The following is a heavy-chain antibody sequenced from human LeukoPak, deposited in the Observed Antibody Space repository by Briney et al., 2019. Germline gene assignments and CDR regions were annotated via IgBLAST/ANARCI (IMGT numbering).Heavy chain of an antibody. J-gene: IGHJ4*02. V-gene: IGHV4-39*01. D-gene: IGHD3-10*01. CDR1: VGSIRISSDY. Sequence: PSEPLSLTCTVSVGSIRISSDYWGWIRKPPAKGLEGIGRFYSSGNTYYSPSLKDRVSISVETSKHQFSLNLSSVSPAYTALYYCARWKKPGTICDYWGQGTLVTVSS. CDR2: FYSSGNT. CDR3: ARWKKPGTICDY.